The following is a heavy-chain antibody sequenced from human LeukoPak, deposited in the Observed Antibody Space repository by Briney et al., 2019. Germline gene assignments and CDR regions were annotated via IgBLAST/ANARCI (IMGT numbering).Heavy chain of an antibody. D-gene: IGHD3-16*02. Sequence: SETLSLTCTVSGGSISSYYWSWIRQPAGKGLEWIGRIYTSGSTNYNPSLKSRVTMSVDTSKNQFSLKLSSVTAADTAVYYCARDFGGYDYVWGSYRKGFDYWGQGTLVTVSS. CDR3: ARDFGGYDYVWGSYRKGFDY. V-gene: IGHV4-4*07. CDR1: GGSISSYY. J-gene: IGHJ4*02. CDR2: IYTSGST.